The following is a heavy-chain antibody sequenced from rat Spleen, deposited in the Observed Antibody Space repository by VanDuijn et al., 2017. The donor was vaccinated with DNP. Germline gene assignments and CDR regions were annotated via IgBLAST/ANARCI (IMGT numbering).Heavy chain of an antibody. J-gene: IGHJ3*01. CDR1: GFTFSNYD. D-gene: IGHD1-7*01. Sequence: EVRLVESGGGLVQPGRSLKLSCAASGFTFSNYDMAWVRQAPKKGLEWVATIGYDGDVTYYRDSVKGRLTISRDNAKSTLYLQLDSLRSEDAATYYCTTGSYAGFAFWGQGTLVSVSS. CDR2: IGYDGDVT. V-gene: IGHV5-20*01. CDR3: TTGSYAGFAF.